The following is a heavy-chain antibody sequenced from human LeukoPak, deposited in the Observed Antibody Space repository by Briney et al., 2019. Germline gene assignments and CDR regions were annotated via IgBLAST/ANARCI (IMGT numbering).Heavy chain of an antibody. CDR2: ISGSGGST. D-gene: IGHD6-25*01. CDR3: AKDIRRYSSGDY. J-gene: IGHJ4*02. Sequence: GGSLRLSCAASGFTFSSYAMSWVRQAPGKGLEWVSAISGSGGSTYYADSAKGRFTISRDNSKNTLYLQMNSLRAEDTAVYYCAKDIRRYSSGDYWGQGTLVTVSS. CDR1: GFTFSSYA. V-gene: IGHV3-23*01.